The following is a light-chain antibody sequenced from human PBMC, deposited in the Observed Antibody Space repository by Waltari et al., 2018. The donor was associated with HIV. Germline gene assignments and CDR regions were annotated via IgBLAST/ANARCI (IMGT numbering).Light chain of an antibody. J-gene: IGLJ3*02. CDR2: GNR. CDR3: QSYDSSLSGPWV. V-gene: IGLV1-40*01. Sequence: QSVLTQPPSVSGAPGQRVTISCTGSSSNIGAGYDVHWYQQLPGTAPKLLIYGNRNRPSGGPDRFSGSKSGTSASLAITGLQAEYEADYYGQSYDSSLSGPWVFGGGTKLTVL. CDR1: SSNIGAGYD.